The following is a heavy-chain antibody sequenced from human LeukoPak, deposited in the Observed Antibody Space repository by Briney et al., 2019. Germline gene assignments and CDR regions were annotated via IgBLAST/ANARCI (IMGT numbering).Heavy chain of an antibody. V-gene: IGHV3-53*01. J-gene: IGHJ4*02. D-gene: IGHD3-3*01. CDR3: ASSTSGYHYFDY. CDR2: IYSGGKT. CDR1: GFTVSSNY. Sequence: GGSLRLSRAASGFTVSSNYMTWVRQAPGKGLEWVSLIYSGGKTYYADSVKGRFTISRDNSKNTLHLQMNSLRAEDTAVYYCASSTSGYHYFDYWGQGTLVTVSS.